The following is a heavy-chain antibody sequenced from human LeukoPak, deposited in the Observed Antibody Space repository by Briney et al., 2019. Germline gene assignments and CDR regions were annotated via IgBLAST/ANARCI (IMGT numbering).Heavy chain of an antibody. D-gene: IGHD5-12*01. Sequence: GGSLRLSCAASGFTFSTYWMTWVRQAPGKGLEWVSYISSSGSTIYYADSVKGRFTISRDNAKNSLYLQMNSLRAEDTAVYYCARLVARYYYYMDVWGKGTTVTISS. CDR3: ARLVARYYYYMDV. V-gene: IGHV3-48*03. CDR2: ISSSGSTI. CDR1: GFTFSTYW. J-gene: IGHJ6*03.